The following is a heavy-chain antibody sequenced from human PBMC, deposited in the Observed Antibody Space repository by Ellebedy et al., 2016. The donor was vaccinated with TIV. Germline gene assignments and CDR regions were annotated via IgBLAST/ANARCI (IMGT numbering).Heavy chain of an antibody. J-gene: IGHJ6*02. D-gene: IGHD6-19*01. V-gene: IGHV1-69*13. CDR2: IIPIFGTA. CDR3: ASRVLNSSGWFNYYYGMDV. CDR1: GGTFSSYA. Sequence: SVKVSXXASGGTFSSYAISWVRQAPGQGLEWMGGIIPIFGTANYAQKFQGRVTITADESTSTAYMELSSLRSEDTAVYYCASRVLNSSGWFNYYYGMDVWGQGTTVTVSS.